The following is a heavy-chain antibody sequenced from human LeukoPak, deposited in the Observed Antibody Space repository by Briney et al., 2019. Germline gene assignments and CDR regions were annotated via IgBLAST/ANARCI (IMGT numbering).Heavy chain of an antibody. V-gene: IGHV4-39*01. CDR3: ARAPRGYCSGGSCASIFDP. J-gene: IGHJ5*02. CDR2: ISYSGST. CDR1: GGSISSSSYY. D-gene: IGHD2-15*01. Sequence: SETLSLTCTVSGGSISSSSYYWGWIRQPPGKGLEWIGSISYSGSTYCNPSLKSRVTISVDTSKNQFSLKLSSVTAADTAVYYCARAPRGYCSGGSCASIFDPWGQGTLVTVSS.